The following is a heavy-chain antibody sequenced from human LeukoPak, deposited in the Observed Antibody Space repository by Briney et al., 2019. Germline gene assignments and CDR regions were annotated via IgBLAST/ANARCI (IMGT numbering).Heavy chain of an antibody. Sequence: GGSLRLSCAASGFTFSSYAMHWVRQAPGKGLEYVSAISSNGGSTYYANSVKGRFTISRDNSKNTLYLQMGSLRAEDMAVYYCARGDHYDILTGYFDWGQGTLVTVSS. CDR2: ISSNGGST. J-gene: IGHJ4*02. CDR1: GFTFSSYA. V-gene: IGHV3-64*01. D-gene: IGHD3-9*01. CDR3: ARGDHYDILTGYFD.